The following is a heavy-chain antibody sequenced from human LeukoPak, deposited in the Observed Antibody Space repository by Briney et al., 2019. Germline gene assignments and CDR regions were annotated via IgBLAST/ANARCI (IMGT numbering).Heavy chain of an antibody. CDR1: RFTFSNYA. Sequence: GGSLRLSCTASRFTFSNYALRWVRQAPGKGLEWVSAISGSAEHTYYADSVKGRFTISRDNSKNTLYLQMISLRAEDTAVYYCAKHGFSSGWPQVPSEHWGQGTLVTVSS. D-gene: IGHD6-19*01. CDR3: AKHGFSSGWPQVPSEH. V-gene: IGHV3-23*01. CDR2: ISGSAEHT. J-gene: IGHJ4*02.